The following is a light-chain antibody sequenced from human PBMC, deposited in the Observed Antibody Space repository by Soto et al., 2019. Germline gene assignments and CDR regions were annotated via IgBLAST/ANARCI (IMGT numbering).Light chain of an antibody. V-gene: IGKV1-39*01. CDR3: QQTYSMPWT. J-gene: IGKJ1*01. Sequence: DIQMTQSPSTLSASVGDTVTVTCRASQSIGRWLAWYQQKPGKAPKLLIYAASSLQSGIPSRFSGSGSGTDLTLTISSLQPEDFAAYYCQQTYSMPWTFGQGTKVDI. CDR1: QSIGRW. CDR2: AAS.